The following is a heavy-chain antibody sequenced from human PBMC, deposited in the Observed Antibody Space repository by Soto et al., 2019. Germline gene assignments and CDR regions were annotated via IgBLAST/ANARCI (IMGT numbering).Heavy chain of an antibody. J-gene: IGHJ5*02. V-gene: IGHV1-8*01. D-gene: IGHD3-10*01. Sequence: GASVKVSCKASGYTFTNNYLTWVRQATGQGLEWMEWMKLVSGDTGYAQRLPGRVTMTRTISIATVYMELSSLRSEDTAIYYCARMATIGSLNWFDPWGQGTLVTVFS. CDR1: GYTFTNNY. CDR2: MKLVSGDT. CDR3: ARMATIGSLNWFDP.